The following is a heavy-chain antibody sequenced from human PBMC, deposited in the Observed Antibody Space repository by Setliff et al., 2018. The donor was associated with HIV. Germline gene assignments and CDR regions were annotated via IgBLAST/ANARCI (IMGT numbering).Heavy chain of an antibody. V-gene: IGHV4-39*07. CDR2: IYSRRST. D-gene: IGHD6-19*01. J-gene: IGHJ4*02. CDR1: GGSISSSSYY. Sequence: PSETLSLTCTVSGGSISSSSYYWGWIRQAPGKGLEWIGSIYSRRSTYYNPSLKSRVTISVDTSKNQFSLKLSSVTAADTAVYYCARDRSFSGIAVAPTGLGYWGQGTLVTVSS. CDR3: ARDRSFSGIAVAPTGLGY.